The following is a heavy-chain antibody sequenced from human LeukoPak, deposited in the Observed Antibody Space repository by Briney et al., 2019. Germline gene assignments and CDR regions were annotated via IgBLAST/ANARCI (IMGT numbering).Heavy chain of an antibody. D-gene: IGHD3-22*01. V-gene: IGHV1-46*01. CDR2: INPSGGST. CDR3: ARDLVNWDAGA. J-gene: IGHJ3*01. CDR1: GYTFTSYY. Sequence: RASVKVSCKASGYTFTSYYMHWVRQAPGQGLEWMGIINPSGGSTSYAQKFQGRVTMTRDMSTSTVYMELSSLRSEDTAVYYCARDLVNWDAGAWGQGTMVTVSS.